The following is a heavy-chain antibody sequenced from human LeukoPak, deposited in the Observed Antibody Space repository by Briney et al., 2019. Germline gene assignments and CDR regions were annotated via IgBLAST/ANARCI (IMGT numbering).Heavy chain of an antibody. D-gene: IGHD2-8*01. J-gene: IGHJ4*02. CDR2: IKEDGSGI. Sequence: GGSLRLSCAASGFTFSSYWMSWVRQAPGKGLEWVANIKEDGSGIYYVDSVKGRFTISRDNANNSLYLQMNSLRAEDTAMYYCARDRYASYWGQGTRVTVSS. CDR3: ARDRYASY. CDR1: GFTFSSYW. V-gene: IGHV3-7*01.